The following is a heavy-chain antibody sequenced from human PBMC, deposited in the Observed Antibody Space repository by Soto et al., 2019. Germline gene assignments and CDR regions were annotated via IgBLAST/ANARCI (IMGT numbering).Heavy chain of an antibody. CDR2: ISAYNGNT. J-gene: IGHJ6*04. Sequence: ASVKVSCKASGYTFTSYGISWVRQAPGQGLEWMGWISAYNGNTNYAQKLQGRVTMTTDTSTSTAYMELRSLRSDDTAVYYCARGGGYCSRTSCYVDYYYGMDVWGKGTTVTVHS. D-gene: IGHD2-2*01. V-gene: IGHV1-18*01. CDR1: GYTFTSYG. CDR3: ARGGGYCSRTSCYVDYYYGMDV.